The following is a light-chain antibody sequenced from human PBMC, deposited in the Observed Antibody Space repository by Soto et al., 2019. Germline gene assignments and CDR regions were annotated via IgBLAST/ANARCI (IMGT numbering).Light chain of an antibody. J-gene: IGKJ4*01. CDR2: DAS. CDR1: QSISIY. V-gene: IGKV3-11*01. Sequence: DIVLTQSPATLSLSPGERATLSCRASQSISIYLAWYHQRPGEAPRRLIYDASSRATAIPAWFSGSGSRTDFTLTISSLEHEDFAVYYCQQRSMWPLTFGGGTKVEIK. CDR3: QQRSMWPLT.